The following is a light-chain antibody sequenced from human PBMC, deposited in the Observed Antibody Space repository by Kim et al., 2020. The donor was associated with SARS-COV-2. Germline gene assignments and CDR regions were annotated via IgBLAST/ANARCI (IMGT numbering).Light chain of an antibody. CDR2: AAI. J-gene: IGKJ3*01. V-gene: IGKV1-27*01. Sequence: DIQMTQSPSSLSASVGDRVTISCRASQDISNYLAWYQQKPGKVPKLLIHAAINLQSGVPSRFRGSGSGTDFTLTISSLQPEDVATYYCQKFNSAPFTFGRGTKVDIK. CDR1: QDISNY. CDR3: QKFNSAPFT.